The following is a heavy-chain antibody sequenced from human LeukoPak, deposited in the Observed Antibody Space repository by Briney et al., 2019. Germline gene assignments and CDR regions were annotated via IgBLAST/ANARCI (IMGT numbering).Heavy chain of an antibody. CDR3: ARHEAAAGSFDY. J-gene: IGHJ4*02. D-gene: IGHD6-13*01. V-gene: IGHV4-59*08. CDR1: GGSISSYY. Sequence: SETLSLTCTVSGGSISSYYWSWIRQPPGKGLEWIGYIYYSESTNYNPSLKSRVTISVDTSKNQFSLKLSSVTAADTAVYYCARHEAAAGSFDYWGQGTLVTVSS. CDR2: IYYSEST.